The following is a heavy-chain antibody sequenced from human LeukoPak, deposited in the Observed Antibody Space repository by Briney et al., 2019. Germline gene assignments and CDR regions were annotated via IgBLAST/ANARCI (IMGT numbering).Heavy chain of an antibody. J-gene: IGHJ3*02. CDR1: GGSFSSGTFY. V-gene: IGHV4-39*07. CDR3: ARGLTGYYSDAFDI. Sequence: SSETLSLTCTFSGGSFSSGTFYWAWIRQPPGKGLEWIGSIHFSGGTYYNPSLKSRVTMSRDTSKNQFSLKLSSVTAADTAVYYCARGLTGYYSDAFDIWGQGTMVTVSS. CDR2: IHFSGGT. D-gene: IGHD3-9*01.